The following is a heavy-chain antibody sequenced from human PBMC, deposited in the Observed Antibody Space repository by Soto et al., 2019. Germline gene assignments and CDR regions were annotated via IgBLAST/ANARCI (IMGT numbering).Heavy chain of an antibody. CDR1: GGTFNNYP. V-gene: IGHV1-69*01. CDR2: SIPIFGTA. J-gene: IGHJ6*02. D-gene: IGHD5-12*01. Sequence: QVQLVQSGAEVKKPASSVKVSCKASGGTFNNYPITWVRQAPGEGFEWMGGSIPIFGTANYAQNFPGRVTISVDESTSTAYMELSSLRSEDTAVYYCARGRGYSGDDHYYYFDLDVWGQGTTVTVSS. CDR3: ARGRGYSGDDHYYYFDLDV.